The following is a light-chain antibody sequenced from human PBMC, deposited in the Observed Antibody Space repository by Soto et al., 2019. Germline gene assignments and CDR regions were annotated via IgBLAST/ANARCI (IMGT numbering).Light chain of an antibody. CDR1: QSVSSSD. V-gene: IGKV3-20*01. Sequence: EIVLTQSPGTLSLSPGDRATLSCRASQSVSSSDLAWYQQKPGQAPRLLIYGASTRATGIPDRFSGSGSGTDFTLTISRLEPEDFAVYYCQQYGGSPLYTFGRGPRWISN. CDR2: GAS. CDR3: QQYGGSPLYT. J-gene: IGKJ2*01.